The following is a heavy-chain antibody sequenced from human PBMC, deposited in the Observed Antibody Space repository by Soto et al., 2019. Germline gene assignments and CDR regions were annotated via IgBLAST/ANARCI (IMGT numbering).Heavy chain of an antibody. CDR2: ISSSSNTI. D-gene: IGHD3-9*01. J-gene: IGHJ6*02. CDR1: GVTFSIDS. Sequence: GWSLRLSCAASGVTFSIDSMNSVLHAPGKGVEWVSYISSSSNTIYYADSVKGRFTISRDNAKNSLYLQMHSLRDEHTAVYYCASDSYDILTFKHYGMDVWGQGTTVTVSS. V-gene: IGHV3-48*02. CDR3: ASDSYDILTFKHYGMDV.